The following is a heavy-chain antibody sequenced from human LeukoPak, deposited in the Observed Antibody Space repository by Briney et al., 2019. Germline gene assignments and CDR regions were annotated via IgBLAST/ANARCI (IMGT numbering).Heavy chain of an antibody. D-gene: IGHD3-3*01. CDR3: ARAYYDFWSGYPLDY. J-gene: IGHJ4*02. CDR1: GGSISSYY. Sequence: PSETLSLTSTVSGGSISSYYWSWIRQPPGKGLEWIGYIYYSGSTNYNPSLKSRVTISVDTSKNQFSLKLSSVTAADTAVYYCARAYYDFWSGYPLDYWGQGTLVTVSS. CDR2: IYYSGST. V-gene: IGHV4-59*01.